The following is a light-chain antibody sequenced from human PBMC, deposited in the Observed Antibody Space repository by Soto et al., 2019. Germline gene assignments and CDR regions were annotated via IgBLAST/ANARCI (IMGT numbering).Light chain of an antibody. V-gene: IGLV2-14*01. Sequence: QSVLIQPASVSGSPGQSIAISCTGTSSDVGGYNYVSWYQQHPGKAPNLMVYDVSNRPSVVSNRFSGSKSGNTASLTISGLQAEDEADYYCSSYTSSSTYVFGTGTKVTV. CDR1: SSDVGGYNY. CDR2: DVS. J-gene: IGLJ1*01. CDR3: SSYTSSSTYV.